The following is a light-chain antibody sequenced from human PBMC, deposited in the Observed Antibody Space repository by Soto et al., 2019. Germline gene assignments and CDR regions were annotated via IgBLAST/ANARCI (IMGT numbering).Light chain of an antibody. CDR3: QQLRMYPST. V-gene: IGKV1-9*01. Sequence: IQLTQSPSSLSASVGDRVTITCRASQDTAIYLAWYQQKPGEAPKLLIYAASTLYGGVPSRFSGSGSGTDFALTITSLQAEAFETYYCQQLRMYPSTFGGGTKVDIK. CDR2: AAS. CDR1: QDTAIY. J-gene: IGKJ4*01.